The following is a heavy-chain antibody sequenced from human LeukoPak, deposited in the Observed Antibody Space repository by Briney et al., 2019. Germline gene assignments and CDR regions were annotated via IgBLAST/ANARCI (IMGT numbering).Heavy chain of an antibody. CDR2: IDSDGSST. CDR3: AKGRGAFDI. D-gene: IGHD3-10*01. Sequence: GGSLRLSCAASGFTFSRYWMHWVRQTPGKGLVWVSRIDSDGSSTNYADSVKGRFTISRDNAKNTLYLQMDSLRAEDTAVYYCAKGRGAFDIWGQGTMVTVSS. CDR1: GFTFSRYW. V-gene: IGHV3-74*01. J-gene: IGHJ3*02.